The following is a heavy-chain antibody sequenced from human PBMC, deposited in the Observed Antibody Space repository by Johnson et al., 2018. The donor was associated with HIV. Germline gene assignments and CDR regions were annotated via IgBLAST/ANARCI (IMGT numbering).Heavy chain of an antibody. D-gene: IGHD5-18*01. Sequence: QVQLVESGGGLVQPGGSLRLSCAASGFTFSDYYMSWIRQAPGKGLEWVSVIYSGGSIYYADSVKGRFTISRDNAKNSLYLQMNSLRAEDTAVYYCARVRGYSYGAHAVDIWGQGTMVTVSS. CDR3: ARVRGYSYGAHAVDI. J-gene: IGHJ3*02. CDR2: IYSGGSI. V-gene: IGHV3-11*04. CDR1: GFTFSDYY.